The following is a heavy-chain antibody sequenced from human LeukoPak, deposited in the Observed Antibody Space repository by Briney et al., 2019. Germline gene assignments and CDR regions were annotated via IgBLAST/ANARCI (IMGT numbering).Heavy chain of an antibody. D-gene: IGHD3-3*01. CDR3: ARGPRDGLRFLEWLLNY. J-gene: IGHJ4*02. CDR2: ISSSSSYI. CDR1: GFTFSSYS. Sequence: GGSLRLSCAASGFTFSSYSMNWVRQAPGKGLEWVSSISSSSSYIYYADSVKGRFTISRDNAKNSLYLQMNSLRAEDTAVYYCARGPRDGLRFLEWLLNYWGQGTPVTVSS. V-gene: IGHV3-21*01.